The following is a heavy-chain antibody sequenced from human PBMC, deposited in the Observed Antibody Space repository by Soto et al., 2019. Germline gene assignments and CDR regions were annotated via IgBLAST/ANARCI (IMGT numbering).Heavy chain of an antibody. D-gene: IGHD2-15*01. CDR2: ILYDGSNK. Sequence: QVQLVESGGGVVQPGRSLRLSCAASGFIFNEYGMHWVRQAPGKGLEWVAVILYDGSNKYYADSVRGRFTFSRDNSRNTMSLQMNSLRVEDTAIYYCARWGCSGSNCNLNQRSFDLWGQGTLVTVSS. J-gene: IGHJ4*02. CDR3: ARWGCSGSNCNLNQRSFDL. CDR1: GFIFNEYG. V-gene: IGHV3-33*01.